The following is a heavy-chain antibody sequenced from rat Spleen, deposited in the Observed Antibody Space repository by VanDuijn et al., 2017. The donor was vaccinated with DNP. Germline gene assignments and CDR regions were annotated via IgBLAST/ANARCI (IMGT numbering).Heavy chain of an antibody. J-gene: IGHJ4*01. CDR1: GYSITSSYR. V-gene: IGHV3-3*01. CDR3: ARWPGYNPPYAMDA. CDR2: INSAGTT. Sequence: EVQLQESGPGLVKPSQSLSLICSVTGYSITSSYRWNWIRKFPGNKLDWMGSINSAGTTKYNPTLKSRISITRDTSKNQLFLQVNSVTTEDTATYHCARWPGYNPPYAMDAWGQGTSVTVSS. D-gene: IGHD1-4*01.